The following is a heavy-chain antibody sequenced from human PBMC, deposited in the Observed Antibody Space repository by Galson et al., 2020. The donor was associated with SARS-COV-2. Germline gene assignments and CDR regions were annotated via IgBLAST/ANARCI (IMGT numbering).Heavy chain of an antibody. V-gene: IGHV4-34*01. CDR1: GGSFSGYY. CDR3: ARKGHYYGMDV. CDR2: INHSGST. Sequence: SETLSLTCAVYGGSFSGYYWSWIRQPPGKGLEWIGEINHSGSTNYNPSLKSRVTISVDTSKNQFSLKLSSVTAADTAVYYCARKGHYYGMDVWGQGTTVTVSS. J-gene: IGHJ6*02.